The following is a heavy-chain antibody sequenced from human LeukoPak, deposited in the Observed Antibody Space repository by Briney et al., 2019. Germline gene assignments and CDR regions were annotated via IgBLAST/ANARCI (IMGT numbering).Heavy chain of an antibody. J-gene: IGHJ6*03. D-gene: IGHD3-3*01. V-gene: IGHV1-46*01. Sequence: ASVKVSCKASGYTFTSYYMHWVRQAPGQGLEWMGIINPSGGSASYAQKFQGRVTMTRDTSIVYMELSSLRSEDTAVYYCARGGGVVLRSHMDVWGKGTTVTISS. CDR1: GYTFTSYY. CDR3: ARGGGVVLRSHMDV. CDR2: INPSGGSA.